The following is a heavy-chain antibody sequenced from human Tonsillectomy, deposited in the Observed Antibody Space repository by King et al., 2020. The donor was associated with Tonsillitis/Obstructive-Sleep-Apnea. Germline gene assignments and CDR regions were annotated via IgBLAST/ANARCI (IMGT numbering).Heavy chain of an antibody. D-gene: IGHD2-8*01. Sequence: VQLVESGGGVVQPGRSLRLSCAASGFTFSAYAMHWVRQAPGKGLEWVAVISYDGINKYYADSVKGRFTISRDNSKNTLYLQMNSLRAEDTAVYYCARDQGYCTNGVCYGGYYYYYYMDVWGKGTTVTVSS. CDR1: GFTFSAYA. CDR3: ARDQGYCTNGVCYGGYYYYYYMDV. J-gene: IGHJ6*03. CDR2: ISYDGINK. V-gene: IGHV3-30*04.